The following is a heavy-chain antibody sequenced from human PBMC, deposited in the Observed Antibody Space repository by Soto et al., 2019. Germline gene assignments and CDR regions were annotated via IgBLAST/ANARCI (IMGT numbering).Heavy chain of an antibody. CDR2: ISGSGGST. CDR1: GFTFSSYA. Sequence: EVQLLESGGGLVQPGGSLRLSCAASGFTFSSYAMSWVRQAPGKGLEWVSAISGSGGSTYYADSVKGRFTISRDNSKNTQYLQMNSLRAEDTAVYYCAKDRDSSGYYYGGGYWGQGTLVTVSS. V-gene: IGHV3-23*01. CDR3: AKDRDSSGYYYGGGY. J-gene: IGHJ4*02. D-gene: IGHD3-22*01.